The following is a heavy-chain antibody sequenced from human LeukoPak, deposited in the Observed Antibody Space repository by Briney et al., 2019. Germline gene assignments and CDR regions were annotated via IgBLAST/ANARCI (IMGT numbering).Heavy chain of an antibody. CDR2: IIPILGIA. J-gene: IGHJ4*02. V-gene: IGHV1-69*04. CDR3: ARDSYCSGGSCYSFSLDY. CDR1: GSTFSSYA. D-gene: IGHD2-15*01. Sequence: ASVKVSCKASGSTFSSYAISWVRQAPGQGLEWMGRIIPILGIANYAQKFQGRVTITADKSTSTAYMELSSLRSEDTAVYYCARDSYCSGGSCYSFSLDYWGQGTLVTVSS.